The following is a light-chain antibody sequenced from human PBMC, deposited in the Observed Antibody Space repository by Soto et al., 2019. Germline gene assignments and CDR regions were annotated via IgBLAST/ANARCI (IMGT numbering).Light chain of an antibody. CDR1: QTDSSN. Sequence: EIVMTQSPATLSVSPGERVTLSCRSSQTDSSNLACYQQKPGQAPRLLVYDVSTRASGIPARFSGSGSGTEFTLTISSLQSEDFAIYYCQQYGNWPPITFGQGTRLDFK. J-gene: IGKJ5*01. CDR3: QQYGNWPPIT. CDR2: DVS. V-gene: IGKV3-15*01.